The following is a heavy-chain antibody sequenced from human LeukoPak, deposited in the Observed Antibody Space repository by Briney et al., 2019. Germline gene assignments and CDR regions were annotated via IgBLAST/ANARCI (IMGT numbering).Heavy chain of an antibody. D-gene: IGHD3-10*01. CDR2: ISYDGSNK. CDR3: ARTMVRGVIALGYFDY. CDR1: GFTFSSYG. Sequence: PGGSLRLSCAASGFTFSSYGMHWVRQAPGKGLEWVAVISYDGSNKYYADSVKGRFTISRDNSKNTLYLQMNSLRAEDTAVYYCARTMVRGVIALGYFDYWGQGTLVTVSS. V-gene: IGHV3-30*03. J-gene: IGHJ4*02.